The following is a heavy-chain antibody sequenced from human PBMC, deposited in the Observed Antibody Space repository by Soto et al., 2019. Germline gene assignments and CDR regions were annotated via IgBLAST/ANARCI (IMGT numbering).Heavy chain of an antibody. J-gene: IGHJ3*02. Sequence: SGPTLVNPTQTLTLTCTFSGFSLSTSGVGVGWIRQPPGKALEWLALIYWDDDKRYSPSLKSRLTITKDTSKNQLVLTMTNMDLVDTATYYFAHFDYGANAFDIWGQGTMVTVS. V-gene: IGHV2-5*02. CDR2: IYWDDDK. CDR1: GFSLSTSGVG. CDR3: AHFDYGANAFDI. D-gene: IGHD4-17*01.